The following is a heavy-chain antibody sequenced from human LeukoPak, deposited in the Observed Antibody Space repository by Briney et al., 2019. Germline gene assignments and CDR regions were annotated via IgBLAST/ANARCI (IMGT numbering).Heavy chain of an antibody. D-gene: IGHD1-1*01. CDR3: ARVPGGALNWFDP. V-gene: IGHV4-39*01. CDR2: IYYSGST. Sequence: PSETLSLTCTVSGGPISSSGYYWGWIRQPPGKGLEWIGSIYYSGSTYYNPSLKSRVTISVDMSKNQFSLKLSSVTAADTAVYYCARVPGGALNWFDPWGQGTLVTVSS. J-gene: IGHJ5*02. CDR1: GGPISSSGYY.